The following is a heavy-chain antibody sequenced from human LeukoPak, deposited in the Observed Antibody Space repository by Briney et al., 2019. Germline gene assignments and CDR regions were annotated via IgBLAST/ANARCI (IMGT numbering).Heavy chain of an antibody. D-gene: IGHD6-6*01. CDR1: GYSFTSYW. V-gene: IGHV5-51*01. CDR2: IYPGDSDT. J-gene: IGHJ4*02. Sequence: GESLKISCKGSGYSFTSYWIGWVRQMPGKGLEWMGIIYPGDSDTRYSPSFQGQVTISADKSISTAYLQWSSLKASDTAMYYCGRLDYSSSSTGGGFDYWGQGTLVTVSS. CDR3: GRLDYSSSSTGGGFDY.